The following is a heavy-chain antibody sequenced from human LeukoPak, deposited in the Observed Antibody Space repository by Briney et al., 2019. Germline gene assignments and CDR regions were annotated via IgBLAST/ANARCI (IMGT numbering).Heavy chain of an antibody. CDR1: GGSFNDYS. CDR3: ARLGLYTSSWYRFYYFDY. Sequence: PSETLSLTCGVYGGSFNDYSWTWIRQSPGKRLEWIGEINHSGSTTYNPSLKSRFTMSVDASKNQFSLRLSSVTAADTAVYYCARLGLYTSSWYRFYYFDYWGQGTLVTVSS. V-gene: IGHV4-34*01. J-gene: IGHJ4*02. CDR2: INHSGST. D-gene: IGHD6-13*01.